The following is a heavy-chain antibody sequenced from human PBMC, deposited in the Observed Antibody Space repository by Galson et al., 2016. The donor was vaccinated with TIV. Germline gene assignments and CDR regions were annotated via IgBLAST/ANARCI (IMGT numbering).Heavy chain of an antibody. CDR1: GFSLSDYA. V-gene: IGHV3-23*01. Sequence: SLRLSCAASGFSLSDYAMTWVRQAPGKGLEWVSDISGRGGTTHYADSVKGRFTISRDNSKNTLYLQMNNLRAEDTAVYYCARGDYPATVTTYYYYGMDVWGQGTTVTVSS. CDR3: ARGDYPATVTTYYYYGMDV. D-gene: IGHD4-11*01. J-gene: IGHJ6*02. CDR2: ISGRGGTT.